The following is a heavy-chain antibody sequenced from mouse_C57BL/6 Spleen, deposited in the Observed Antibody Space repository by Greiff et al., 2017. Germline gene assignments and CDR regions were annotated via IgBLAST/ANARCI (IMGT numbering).Heavy chain of an antibody. CDR1: GYTFTSYW. CDR3: AREGFSTMISPAWFAY. V-gene: IGHV1-72*01. Sequence: VQLQQPGAELVKPGASVKLSCKASGYTFTSYWMHWVKQRPGRGLEWIGRIDPNSGGTTYNEKFKSKATLTVDKPSSTAYMQLSSLTSEDSAVCYCAREGFSTMISPAWFAYWGQGTLVTVSA. D-gene: IGHD2-4*01. J-gene: IGHJ3*01. CDR2: IDPNSGGT.